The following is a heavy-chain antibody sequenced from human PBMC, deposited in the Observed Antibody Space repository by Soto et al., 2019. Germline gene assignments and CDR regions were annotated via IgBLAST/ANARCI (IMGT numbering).Heavy chain of an antibody. CDR3: ARGNRGYCSSTSCCAVWFDP. CDR1: GGSISSSNL. J-gene: IGHJ5*02. Sequence: SETLSLTCAVSGGSISSSNLWSWVRQPPRKGLEWIGEINHSGSTNYNPSLKSRVTISVDTSTNQFSLKLSSVTAADTAVYYCARGNRGYCSSTSCCAVWFDPWGQGTLVTVSS. D-gene: IGHD2-2*01. V-gene: IGHV4-4*02. CDR2: INHSGST.